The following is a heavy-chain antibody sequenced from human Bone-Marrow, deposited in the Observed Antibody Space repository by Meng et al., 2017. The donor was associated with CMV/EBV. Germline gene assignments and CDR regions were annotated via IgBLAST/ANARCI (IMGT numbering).Heavy chain of an antibody. CDR2: ICYTGRT. CDR1: GGSVSSGTYC. CDR3: ARDSVPHVHAEGLDT. J-gene: IGHJ5*02. Sequence: SETLSLTCTVSGGSVSSGTYCWTWIRQPPGKGLEWIVNICYTGRTNYNPSLKSRVSITVDTSKNLFSLRLTSVSAADTALFYCARDSVPHVHAEGLDTWGQGTLVTVSS. V-gene: IGHV4-61*01. D-gene: IGHD2-8*01.